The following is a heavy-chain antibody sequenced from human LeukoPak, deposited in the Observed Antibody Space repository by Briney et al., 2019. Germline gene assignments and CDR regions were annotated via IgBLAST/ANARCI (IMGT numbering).Heavy chain of an antibody. CDR3: ARDNILTGYYGIDY. CDR1: GYTFTGYY. CDR2: INPNSGGT. D-gene: IGHD3-9*01. J-gene: IGHJ4*02. V-gene: IGHV1-2*02. Sequence: ASVKVSCKASGYTFTGYYMHWVRQAPGHGLEWMGWINPNSGGTNYAQKFQGRVTMTRDTSISTAYMELSRLRSDDTAVYYCARDNILTGYYGIDYWGQGTLVTVSS.